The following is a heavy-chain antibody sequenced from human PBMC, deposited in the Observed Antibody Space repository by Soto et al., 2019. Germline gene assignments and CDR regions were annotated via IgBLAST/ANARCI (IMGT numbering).Heavy chain of an antibody. CDR3: ARGKRLPGLD. J-gene: IGHJ4*02. CDR1: GYTFTDYS. V-gene: IGHV1-3*01. D-gene: IGHD2-8*02. CDR2: INPGNGDT. Sequence: ASVKVSCKASGYTFTDYSIHWVRQAPGQRLEWMGWINPGNGDTRYSQKFHDRVTVSGDTSATTAYLELSSLTSEDTAIYYCARGKRLPGLDWGQGTLVTVSS.